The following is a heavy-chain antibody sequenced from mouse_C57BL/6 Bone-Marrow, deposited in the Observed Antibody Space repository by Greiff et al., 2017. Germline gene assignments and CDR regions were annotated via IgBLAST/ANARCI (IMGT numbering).Heavy chain of an antibody. Sequence: QVQLQQPGAELVKPGASVKLSCKASGYTFTSYWMHWVKQRPGQGLEWIGMIHPNSGSTNYNEKFKSKATLTVDKSSSTAYMQLSSLTSEDSAVYYCAFLYCGSSYGYFDVWGTGTTVTVSS. CDR1: GYTFTSYW. CDR2: IHPNSGST. V-gene: IGHV1-64*01. CDR3: AFLYCGSSYGYFDV. D-gene: IGHD1-1*01. J-gene: IGHJ1*03.